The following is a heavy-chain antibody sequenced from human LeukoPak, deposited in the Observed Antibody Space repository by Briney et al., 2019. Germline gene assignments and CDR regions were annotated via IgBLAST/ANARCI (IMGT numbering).Heavy chain of an antibody. V-gene: IGHV3-33*01. CDR2: IWYDGSNK. J-gene: IGHJ4*02. CDR3: ARGLGYSYGYGIDY. Sequence: GGSLRLSCAASGFIFSSYAMHWVRQAPGKGPEWEAIIWYDGSNKYYAESVEGRFTISRDNSKNTLYLQMNSLRAEDTAVYSCARGLGYSYGYGIDYWGQGTLVIASS. D-gene: IGHD5-18*01. CDR1: GFIFSSYA.